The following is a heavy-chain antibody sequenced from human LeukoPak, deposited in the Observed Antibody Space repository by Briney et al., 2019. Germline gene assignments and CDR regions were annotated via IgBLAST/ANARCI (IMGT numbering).Heavy chain of an antibody. J-gene: IGHJ4*02. CDR2: IYYSGST. D-gene: IGHD6-19*01. Sequence: SETLSLTCTVSGGSISSGGYYWSWIRQHPGKGLEWIGYIYYSGSTYYNPSLKSRVTISGDTSKNQLSLKVTSVTAADTAVYYCARASSGRSFDYWGQGTLVTVSS. CDR1: GGSISSGGYY. V-gene: IGHV4-31*03. CDR3: ARASSGRSFDY.